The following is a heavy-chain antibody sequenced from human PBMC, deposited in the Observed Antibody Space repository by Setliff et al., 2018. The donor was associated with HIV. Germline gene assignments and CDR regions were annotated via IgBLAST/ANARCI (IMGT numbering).Heavy chain of an antibody. Sequence: ASVKVSCKASGYTFTSYGISWVRQAPGQGLEWMGWINPNSGGTTDAQKFQGRVTMTRDTSISTAYMELSSLRSEDTAVYYCAKMRGAALNNDGFDIWGQGTLVTVSS. CDR1: GYTFTSYG. D-gene: IGHD6-13*01. J-gene: IGHJ3*02. V-gene: IGHV1-2*02. CDR2: INPNSGGT. CDR3: AKMRGAALNNDGFDI.